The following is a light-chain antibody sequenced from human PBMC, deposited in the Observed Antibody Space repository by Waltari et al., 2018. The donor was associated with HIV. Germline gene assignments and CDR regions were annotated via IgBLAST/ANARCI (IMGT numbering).Light chain of an antibody. V-gene: IGLV3-19*01. CDR1: SLRSYY. CDR2: GKN. Sequence: SSELTQDPAVSVALGQTVRITCQGDSLRSYYASWYQQKPGQAPVLVIYGKNNRPSGIPDRFSGSSSGNTASLTITGAQAEDEADYYCSSRDNNDNHVVFGGGTKVTVL. J-gene: IGLJ2*01. CDR3: SSRDNNDNHVV.